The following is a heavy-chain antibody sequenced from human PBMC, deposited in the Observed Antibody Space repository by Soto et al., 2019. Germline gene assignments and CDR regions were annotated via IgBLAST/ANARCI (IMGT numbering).Heavy chain of an antibody. V-gene: IGHV2-5*01. CDR1: GFSLSTSGVG. CDR3: AHRXXXXXXXXXXXXFDY. Sequence: SGPTLVNPTQTLTLTCTFSGFSLSTSGVGVGWIRQXXXXXLEWLALIYWNDDKRYSPSLKSRLTITKDTSKNQVVLTMTNMDPVDTAXXYCAHRXXXXXXXXXXXXFDYWGQGTLVTVSS. CDR2: IYWNDDK. J-gene: IGHJ4*02.